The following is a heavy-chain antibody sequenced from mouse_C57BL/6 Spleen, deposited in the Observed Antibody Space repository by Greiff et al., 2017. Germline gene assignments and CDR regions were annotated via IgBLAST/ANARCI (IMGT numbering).Heavy chain of an antibody. J-gene: IGHJ1*03. CDR2: IDPSDSET. CDR3: AREGIYDGYTGYFDV. D-gene: IGHD2-3*01. Sequence: QVQLQQPGAELVRPGSSVKLSCKASGYTFTSYWMHWVKQRPIQGLEWIGNIDPSDSETHYNQKFKDKATLTVDKSSSTAYMQLSSLTSEDSAVYYCAREGIYDGYTGYFDVWGTGTTVTVSS. CDR1: GYTFTSYW. V-gene: IGHV1-52*01.